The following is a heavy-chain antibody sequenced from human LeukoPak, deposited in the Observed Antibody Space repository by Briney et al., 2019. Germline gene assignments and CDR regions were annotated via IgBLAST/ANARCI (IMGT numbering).Heavy chain of an antibody. D-gene: IGHD4-23*01. CDR1: GYTFTSYY. Sequence: GASVKVSCKASGYTFTSYYMHWVRQAPGQGLEWMGIINPSGDSTSYAQKFQGRVTMTRDMSTSTDYMERSSLRSEDTAVYYCARDNSVEDTAWWFDPWGQGTLVTVSS. CDR3: ARDNSVEDTAWWFDP. V-gene: IGHV1-46*01. J-gene: IGHJ5*02. CDR2: INPSGDST.